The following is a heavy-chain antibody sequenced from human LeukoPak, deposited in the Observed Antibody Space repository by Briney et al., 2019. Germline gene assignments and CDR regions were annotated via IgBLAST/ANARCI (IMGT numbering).Heavy chain of an antibody. D-gene: IGHD2-15*01. CDR1: GGSISSYY. Sequence: SETLSLTCTVSGGSISSYYWSWIRQPAGKGLEWIGRIYTSGSTNYNPSLKSRVTISVDTSKNQFSLKLSSVTAADTAVYYCARGYCSGGSCPFDYWGQGTLVTVSS. CDR2: IYTSGST. V-gene: IGHV4-4*07. J-gene: IGHJ4*02. CDR3: ARGYCSGGSCPFDY.